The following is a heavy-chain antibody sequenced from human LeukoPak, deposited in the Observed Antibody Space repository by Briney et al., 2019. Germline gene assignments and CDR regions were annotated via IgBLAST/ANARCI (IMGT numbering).Heavy chain of an antibody. CDR3: ARAQLAYCGGDCPDYYYYYMDV. D-gene: IGHD2-21*02. CDR2: IIPIFGTA. V-gene: IGHV1-69*13. Sequence: SVKVSCKASGGTFSSYAISWVRQAPGQGLEWMGGIIPIFGTANYAQKFQGRVTITADESTSTAYMELSSLRSEDTAVYYCARAQLAYCGGDCPDYYYYYMDVWGKGTTVTVSS. CDR1: GGTFSSYA. J-gene: IGHJ6*03.